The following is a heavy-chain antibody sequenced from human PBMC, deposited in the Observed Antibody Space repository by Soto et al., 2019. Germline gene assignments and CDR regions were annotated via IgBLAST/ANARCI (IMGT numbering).Heavy chain of an antibody. CDR1: GGSFSGYY. Sequence: QVQLQQWGAGLLKPSETLSLTCAVYGGSFSGYYWSWIRQPPGKGLEWIGEINHSGSTNYNPSLKSRVTISVDTSKNQFSLKLSSVTAADTAVYYCARVLVFPRSNYGSGSPRSQCRGFDYWGQGTLVTVSS. CDR3: ARVLVFPRSNYGSGSPRSQCRGFDY. CDR2: INHSGST. J-gene: IGHJ4*02. V-gene: IGHV4-34*01. D-gene: IGHD3-10*01.